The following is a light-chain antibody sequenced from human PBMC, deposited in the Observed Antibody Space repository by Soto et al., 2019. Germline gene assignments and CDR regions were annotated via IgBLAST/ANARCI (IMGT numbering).Light chain of an antibody. J-gene: IGLJ2*01. CDR1: SSDVGGNNY. CDR2: EVT. Sequence: QSALTQPPSASGSPVQSVAISCTGTSSDVGGNNYVSWYQQHPGKAPKLMVYEVTKRPSGVPDRFSGSKSGNTASLTVSGLQAEDEADYYCSSYAGSNNVIFGGGTKLTVL. CDR3: SSYAGSNNVI. V-gene: IGLV2-8*01.